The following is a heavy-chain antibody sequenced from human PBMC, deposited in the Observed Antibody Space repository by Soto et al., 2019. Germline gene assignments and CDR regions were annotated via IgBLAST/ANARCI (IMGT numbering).Heavy chain of an antibody. V-gene: IGHV4-59*08. Sequence: PSETLSLTCTVSGGSISSYYWSWIRQPPGKGLEWIGYISYSGSTNYNPSLKSRVTISVDTSKNQFSLKLSSVTAADTAVYYCVRRPRYYFDYWGQGTLVTVSS. CDR3: VRRPRYYFDY. J-gene: IGHJ4*02. CDR1: GGSISSYY. CDR2: ISYSGST.